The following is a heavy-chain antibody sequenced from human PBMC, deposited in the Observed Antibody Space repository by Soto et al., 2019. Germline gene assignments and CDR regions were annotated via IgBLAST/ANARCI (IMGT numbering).Heavy chain of an antibody. D-gene: IGHD5-18*01. CDR3: ARDGFYAGSGRYSYAYSPPRYSAMDV. J-gene: IGHJ6*02. Sequence: QVQLVQSGTEVKKPGASVKVSCKTSGYTFTNYGISWVRQAPGQGLEWMGWISAYNDDTKYAQKLQGRVTMTTDTSTSTAYMELRSLRSDDTAIYYCARDGFYAGSGRYSYAYSPPRYSAMDVWGQGTTVTVSS. CDR2: ISAYNDDT. V-gene: IGHV1-18*01. CDR1: GYTFTNYG.